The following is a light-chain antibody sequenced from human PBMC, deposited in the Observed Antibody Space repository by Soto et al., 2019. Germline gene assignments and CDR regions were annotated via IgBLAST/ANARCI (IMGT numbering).Light chain of an antibody. CDR1: QSVSSY. CDR3: QQRSNWPST. J-gene: IGKJ4*01. Sequence: EIVLTQSPATLSLSPGDRATLSCRASQSVSSYLAWYQQKPGQAPRLLIYDASNRATGIPARFSGSGSGTDFTLTITSPVSEDFAVYYCQQRSNWPSTFGGGTKVEIK. V-gene: IGKV3-11*01. CDR2: DAS.